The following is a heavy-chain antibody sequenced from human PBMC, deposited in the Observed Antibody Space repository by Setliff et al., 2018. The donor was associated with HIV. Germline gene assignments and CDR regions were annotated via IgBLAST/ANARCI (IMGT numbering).Heavy chain of an antibody. Sequence: LSLTCAVSSYSISSGYYWGWIRQPPGKGLEWIGNIYHSGSTYYNPSLKSRVSISVDRSKNHFSPRLSSVTAADTAVYYCARGGSRGSWYWDYWGQGTLVTVSS. J-gene: IGHJ4*02. CDR3: ARGGSRGSWYWDY. CDR2: IYHSGST. D-gene: IGHD6-13*01. V-gene: IGHV4-38-2*01. CDR1: SYSISSGYY.